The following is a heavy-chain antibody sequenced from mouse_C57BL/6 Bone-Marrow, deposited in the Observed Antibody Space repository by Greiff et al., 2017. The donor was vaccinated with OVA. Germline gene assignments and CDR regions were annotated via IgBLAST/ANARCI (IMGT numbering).Heavy chain of an antibody. V-gene: IGHV1-52*01. Sequence: VQLQQSGAELVRPGSSVKLSCKASGYTFTSYWMHWVKQRPIQGLEWIGNIDPSDSETHYNQKFKGKATLTVDKSSSTAYLQLSSLTSEDSAVYFCARSFYYDGSCSAWFAYWGQGTLVTVAA. J-gene: IGHJ3*01. CDR2: IDPSDSET. CDR1: GYTFTSYW. D-gene: IGHD1-1*01. CDR3: ARSFYYDGSCSAWFAY.